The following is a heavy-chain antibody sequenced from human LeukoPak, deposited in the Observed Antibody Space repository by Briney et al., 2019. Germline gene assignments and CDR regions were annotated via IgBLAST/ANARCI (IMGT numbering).Heavy chain of an antibody. D-gene: IGHD3-22*01. CDR1: KITLSSYW. Sequence: WGAPRLSRAASKITLSSYWVRWGRPGPGEGVEWVAHINQDGSQKYYVDSVKGRFTISRDNAENLLFLQMNSLRAEDTALYYCATYADSSGSYYSDYWGRGTLVTVSS. CDR2: INQDGSQK. V-gene: IGHV3-7*01. CDR3: ATYADSSGSYYSDY. J-gene: IGHJ4*02.